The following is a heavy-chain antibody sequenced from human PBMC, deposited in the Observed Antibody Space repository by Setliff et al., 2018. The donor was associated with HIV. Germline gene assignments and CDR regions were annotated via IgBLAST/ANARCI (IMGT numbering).Heavy chain of an antibody. CDR3: VRDRALRFSQSPSLHYFDV. CDR2: IDHRGTT. CDR1: GGSFSDYY. Sequence: PSETLSLTCAVYGGSFSDYYWSWIRQPPGKGLEWIGEIDHRGTTNYNPSLKSRVTMSGDPSKNQFSLKVTSVTAADTAVYYCVRDRALRFSQSPSLHYFDVWGQGILVTVSS. V-gene: IGHV4-34*01. J-gene: IGHJ4*01.